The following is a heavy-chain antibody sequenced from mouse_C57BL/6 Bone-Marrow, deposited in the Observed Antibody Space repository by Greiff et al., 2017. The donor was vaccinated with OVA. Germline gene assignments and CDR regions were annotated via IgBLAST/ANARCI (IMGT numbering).Heavy chain of an antibody. J-gene: IGHJ4*01. CDR3: ASYYDYGGGAMDY. Sequence: EVKLVESEGGLVQPGRSMKLSCTASGFTFSDYYMAWVRQVPEKGLEWVANINYDGSSTYYLDSLKSRFIISRDNAKNILYLQMSSLKSEDTATYYCASYYDYGGGAMDYWGQGTSVTVSS. CDR2: INYDGSST. CDR1: GFTFSDYY. V-gene: IGHV5-16*01. D-gene: IGHD2-4*01.